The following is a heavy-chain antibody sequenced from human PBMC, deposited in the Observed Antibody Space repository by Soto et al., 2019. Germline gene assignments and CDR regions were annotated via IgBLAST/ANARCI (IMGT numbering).Heavy chain of an antibody. CDR2: IYYSGST. J-gene: IGHJ3*02. CDR1: GASISSYY. Sequence: SETLSLTCSVSGASISSYYWSWIRQPPGKGLEWLAYIYYSGSTSYNPSLKSRVSISLDTSMNQFSLKLSSVTAADTAVYYCARTYDDSGPNSGGYGFDIWGQGTMVTVSS. V-gene: IGHV4-59*01. CDR3: ARTYDDSGPNSGGYGFDI. D-gene: IGHD3-22*01.